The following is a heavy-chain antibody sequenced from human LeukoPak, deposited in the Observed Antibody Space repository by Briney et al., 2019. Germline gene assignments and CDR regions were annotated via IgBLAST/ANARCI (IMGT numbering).Heavy chain of an antibody. D-gene: IGHD3-10*01. J-gene: IGHJ6*02. CDR3: ARDYYYGSGSYSVYYGMDV. Sequence: PGGSLRLSCAASGFTFSSYAMSWVRQAPGKGLEWVSSISSSSSYIYYADSVKGRFTISRDNAKNSLYLQMNSLRAEDTAVYYCARDYYYGSGSYSVYYGMDVWGQGTTVTVSS. V-gene: IGHV3-21*01. CDR1: GFTFSSYA. CDR2: ISSSSSYI.